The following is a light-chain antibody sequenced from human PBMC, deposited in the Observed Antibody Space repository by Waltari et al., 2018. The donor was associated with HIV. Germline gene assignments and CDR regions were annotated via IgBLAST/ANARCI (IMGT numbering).Light chain of an antibody. CDR2: GAS. V-gene: IGKV3-15*01. J-gene: IGKJ4*01. Sequence: EILMTQSPVTLSVSPGARASLSCRASQSISTNLAWYQHKPGHAPRLLIYGASTRATGVPARFSGSGSGTEFTLTISSLQSEDFAVYYCQQYSKWPPLTFGGGTKVEIK. CDR3: QQYSKWPPLT. CDR1: QSISTN.